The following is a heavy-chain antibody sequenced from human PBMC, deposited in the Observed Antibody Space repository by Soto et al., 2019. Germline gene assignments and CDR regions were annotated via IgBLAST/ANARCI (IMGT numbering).Heavy chain of an antibody. V-gene: IGHV4-61*01. CDR2: IYYSGST. CDR1: GGAVGSSSYY. D-gene: IGHD2-2*01. J-gene: IGHJ6*02. Sequence: SETLSLTCTVSGGAVGSSSYYWSWFRQPPGTGLEWIGYIYYSGSTNYNPSLKSRVTISVDTSKNQFSLKLSSVTAADTAVYYCARDRKYCSSTSCYPYYYYGMDVWGQGTTVTVSS. CDR3: ARDRKYCSSTSCYPYYYYGMDV.